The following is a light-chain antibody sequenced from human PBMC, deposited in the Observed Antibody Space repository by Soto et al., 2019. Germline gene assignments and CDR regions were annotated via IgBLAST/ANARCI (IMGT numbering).Light chain of an antibody. Sequence: DIQMTQSPSSLSASVGDRVTITCRASQSISSYLNWYQQKPGKAPKLLIYAASSLQSGVPSRFSGSGAETDFTLTIRILQSEDFATDYSQQCYSSAPGYTFGQGNKLEIK. V-gene: IGKV1-39*01. CDR2: AAS. J-gene: IGKJ2*01. CDR1: QSISSY. CDR3: QQCYSSAPGYT.